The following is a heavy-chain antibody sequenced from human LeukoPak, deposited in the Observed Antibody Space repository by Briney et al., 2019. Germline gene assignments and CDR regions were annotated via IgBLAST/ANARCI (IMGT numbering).Heavy chain of an antibody. J-gene: IGHJ4*02. CDR3: AKSVALSIQLWLPDY. V-gene: IGHV3-30-3*02. CDR2: ISYDGSNK. CDR1: GFTFSSYA. Sequence: GGSLRLSCAASGFTFSSYAMHWVRQAPGKGLEWVAVISYDGSNKYYADSVKGRFTISRDNSKNTLYLQMNSLRAEDTAVYYCAKSVALSIQLWLPDYWGQGTLVTVSS. D-gene: IGHD5-18*01.